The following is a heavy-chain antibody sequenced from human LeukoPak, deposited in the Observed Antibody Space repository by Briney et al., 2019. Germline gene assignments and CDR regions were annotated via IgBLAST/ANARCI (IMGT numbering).Heavy chain of an antibody. V-gene: IGHV1-46*01. J-gene: IGHJ5*02. D-gene: IGHD2-2*01. CDR3: ARDGRYCSSTSCYDNWFDP. CDR1: GYTFTSYY. CDR2: INPSGGST. Sequence: ASVKVSCKASGYTFTSYYMHWVRQAPGQGLEWMGIINPSGGSTSYAQKSQGRVTMTRDTSTSTVYMELSSLRSEDTAVYYCARDGRYCSSTSCYDNWFDPWGQGTPVTVSS.